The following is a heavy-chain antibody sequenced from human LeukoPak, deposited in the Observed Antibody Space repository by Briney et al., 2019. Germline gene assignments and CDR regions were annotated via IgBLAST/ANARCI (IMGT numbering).Heavy chain of an antibody. CDR1: GFTFSGSS. CDR3: SNGHYGLDV. CDR2: VGSKVDNYAT. Sequence: PGGSLKLSCAASGFTFSGSSLNWVRQAAGKVLEWVGRVGSKVDNYATAYAEAVKGMFIISREDSKNTAYLQMNSLKSHDTAVYYCSNGHYGLDVWRQGTTVTVCS. V-gene: IGHV3-73*01. J-gene: IGHJ6*02.